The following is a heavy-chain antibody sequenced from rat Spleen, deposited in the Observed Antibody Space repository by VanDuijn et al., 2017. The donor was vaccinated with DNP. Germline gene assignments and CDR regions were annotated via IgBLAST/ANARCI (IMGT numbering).Heavy chain of an antibody. V-gene: IGHV5-31*01. Sequence: EVQLVESGGDLVQPGRSLKLSCVASGFTFSTFWMTWIRQVPGKGLEWVASITTSGGNTYYPDSVKGRFTISRDNANGTLYLQMDNLRSEDTATYFCATYYGFNSYFFDYWGQGVMVTVSS. CDR2: ITTSGGNT. CDR3: ATYYGFNSYFFDY. J-gene: IGHJ2*01. CDR1: GFTFSTFW. D-gene: IGHD1-9*01.